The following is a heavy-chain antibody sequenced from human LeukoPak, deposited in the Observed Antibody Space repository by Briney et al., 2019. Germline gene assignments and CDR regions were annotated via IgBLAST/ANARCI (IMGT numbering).Heavy chain of an antibody. V-gene: IGHV4-39*07. CDR1: GGSITSSSYY. J-gene: IGHJ4*02. D-gene: IGHD2-15*01. CDR3: ASQYCSGGTCHADY. Sequence: SETLSLTCIVSGGSITSSSYYWGWIRQPPGKGLQWIGIINYSGITYYNPSLKSRATISVDTSKNQFSLKMSSVTAADTAVYYCASQYCSGGTCHADYWGQGTLVTVSS. CDR2: INYSGIT.